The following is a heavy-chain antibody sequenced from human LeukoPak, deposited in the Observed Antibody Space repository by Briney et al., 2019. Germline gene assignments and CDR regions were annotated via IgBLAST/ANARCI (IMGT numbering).Heavy chain of an antibody. CDR3: ARAGEVYNSGSYLEY. CDR1: GYTFTGYY. J-gene: IGHJ4*02. V-gene: IGHV1-2*02. Sequence: ASVTVSCKASGYTFTGYYMHWVRQAPGQGLEWMGWINPNSGGTNYAQKFQGRVTMTRDTSISTAYMELSRLRSEDTAVYYCARAGEVYNSGSYLEYWGQGTLVTVSS. CDR2: INPNSGGT. D-gene: IGHD6-19*01.